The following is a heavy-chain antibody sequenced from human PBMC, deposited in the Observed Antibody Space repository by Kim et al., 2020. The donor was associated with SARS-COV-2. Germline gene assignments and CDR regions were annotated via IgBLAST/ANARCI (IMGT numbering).Heavy chain of an antibody. J-gene: IGHJ4*02. CDR2: TDGGPT. Sequence: TDGGPTDYAPPVKGRFTISRDDSKNTLYLQMNSLKTEDTAVYYCTTEPSDWGQGTLVTVSS. CDR3: TTEPSD. V-gene: IGHV3-15*05.